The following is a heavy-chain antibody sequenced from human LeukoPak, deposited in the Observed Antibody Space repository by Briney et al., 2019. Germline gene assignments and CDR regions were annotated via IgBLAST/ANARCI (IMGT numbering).Heavy chain of an antibody. CDR1: GFTFSSYA. D-gene: IGHD3-10*01. CDR3: ARDLHYAFDI. V-gene: IGHV3-48*02. CDR2: NSSDTT. J-gene: IGHJ3*02. Sequence: PGRSLRLSCAASGFTFSSYAMNWVRQAPGKGLEWVSHNSSDTTYADSVKGRFTISRDNAKNSLYLQMNSLRDEDTAVYYCARDLHYAFDIWGQGTMVTASS.